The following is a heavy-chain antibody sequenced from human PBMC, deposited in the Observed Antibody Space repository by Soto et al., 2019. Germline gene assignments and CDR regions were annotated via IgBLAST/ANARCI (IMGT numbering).Heavy chain of an antibody. D-gene: IGHD3-22*01. J-gene: IGHJ3*02. CDR3: ARDIAYYDSSGYDAFDI. V-gene: IGHV1-18*01. Sequence: ASVKVCCKASGYTFTSYGIRWLRHYPGQWLECMLWISAYNGNTNYAQKLQGRVTMTTDTSTSTAYMELRSLRSDDTAVYYCARDIAYYDSSGYDAFDIWGQGTMVTVSS. CDR2: ISAYNGNT. CDR1: GYTFTSYG.